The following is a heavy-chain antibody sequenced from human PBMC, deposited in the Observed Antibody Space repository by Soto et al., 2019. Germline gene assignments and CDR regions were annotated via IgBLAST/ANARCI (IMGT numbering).Heavy chain of an antibody. CDR3: ARGRVVVVAARHYNWFDP. D-gene: IGHD2-15*01. CDR2: TNHSGST. J-gene: IGHJ5*02. Sequence: QVQLQQWGAGLLKPSETLSLTCAVSGGSFSGYYWSWIRQPPGKGLEWIGETNHSGSTNYNPSLKSRVTISVDTSKNQFSLKLSSVAAADTAVYYGARGRVVVVAARHYNWFDPWGQGTLVTVSS. V-gene: IGHV4-34*01. CDR1: GGSFSGYY.